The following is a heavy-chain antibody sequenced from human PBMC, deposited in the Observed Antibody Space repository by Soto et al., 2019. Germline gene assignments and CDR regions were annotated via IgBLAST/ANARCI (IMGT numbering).Heavy chain of an antibody. CDR2: IFSNDDK. V-gene: IGHV2-26*01. CDR3: ARDLSGSYYPKWFDP. J-gene: IGHJ5*02. D-gene: IGHD3-10*01. Sequence: QVTLKESGPVLVKPTETLTLTCTVSGFSLNNTGMGVSWIRQPPGKALEWLALIFSNDDKSYNTSLKNRLTISKDISKSQVVLTMTNMDPVDTATYYCARDLSGSYYPKWFDPWGQGTLVTVSS. CDR1: GFSLNNTGMG.